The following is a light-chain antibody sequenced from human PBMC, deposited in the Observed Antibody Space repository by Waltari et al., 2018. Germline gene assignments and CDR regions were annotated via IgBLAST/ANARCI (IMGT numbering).Light chain of an antibody. J-gene: IGKJ2*01. Sequence: DIQVTQSPSTRSASVGDRVTIACRASQSIDTWLAWYQQKPGKAPKLLIYKASHLESGVPLRFIGSGSGTEFTLTINSLQPDDFATYYCQQYNYYPVTYGQGTKLEI. CDR1: QSIDTW. V-gene: IGKV1-5*03. CDR3: QQYNYYPVT. CDR2: KAS.